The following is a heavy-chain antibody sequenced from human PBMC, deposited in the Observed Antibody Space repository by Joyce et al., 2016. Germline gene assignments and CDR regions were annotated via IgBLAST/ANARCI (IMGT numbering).Heavy chain of an antibody. Sequence: EVQLVESGGGLVKPGGSLRLSCAASGFIFSNAWMSWVRQAPGKGLEWVGRNKSKADGGTIDYAAPVKGRFTISRDDSKKMLFLQMDSLKTEDTAVYYCTTEWDIIVAPAAIGAGNFDYWGQGTLVTVSS. CDR1: GFIFSNAW. V-gene: IGHV3-15*01. CDR2: NKSKADGGTI. CDR3: TTEWDIIVAPAAIGAGNFDY. J-gene: IGHJ4*02. D-gene: IGHD2-2*02.